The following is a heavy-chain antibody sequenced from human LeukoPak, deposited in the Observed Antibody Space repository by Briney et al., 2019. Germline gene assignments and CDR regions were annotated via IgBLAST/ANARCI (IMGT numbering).Heavy chain of an antibody. Sequence: SGGSLRLSCAASEFTFSSCAMSWVRQAPGEGLEWVSVISGSGGSTYYADSVKGRFTISRDNSKNTLYLQMNSLRAEDTAVYYCAKENEGWFDPWGQGTLVTVSS. V-gene: IGHV3-23*01. CDR1: EFTFSSCA. CDR2: ISGSGGST. J-gene: IGHJ5*02. CDR3: AKENEGWFDP.